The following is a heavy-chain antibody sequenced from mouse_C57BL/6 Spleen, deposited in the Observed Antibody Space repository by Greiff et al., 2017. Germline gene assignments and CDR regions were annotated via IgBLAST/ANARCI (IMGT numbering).Heavy chain of an antibody. CDR1: GFTFSSYG. V-gene: IGHV5-6*01. D-gene: IGHD1-1*01. J-gene: IGHJ2*01. CDR2: ISSGGSYT. Sequence: EVNLVESGGDLVKPGGSLKLSCAASGFTFSSYGMSWVRQTPDKRLEWVATISSGGSYTYYPDSVKGRFTISRDKAKNTLYLQMSSLKSEDTAMYYCASDGRDNFDYWGQGTTLTVSS. CDR3: ASDGRDNFDY.